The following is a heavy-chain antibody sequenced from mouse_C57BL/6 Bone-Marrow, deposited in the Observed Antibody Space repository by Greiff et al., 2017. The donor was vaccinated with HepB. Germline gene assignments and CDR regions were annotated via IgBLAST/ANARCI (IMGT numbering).Heavy chain of an antibody. CDR1: GYTFTSYT. J-gene: IGHJ2*01. CDR3: ARWGRGVALGDY. V-gene: IGHV1-4*01. Sequence: QVQLQQSGAELARPGASVKMSCKASGYTFTSYTMHWVKQRPGQGLEWIGYINPSSGYTKYNQKFKDKATLTADKSSIAAYMQLSSLTSEDSAVYYCARWGRGVALGDYWGQGTTLTVSS. D-gene: IGHD1-1*02. CDR2: INPSSGYT.